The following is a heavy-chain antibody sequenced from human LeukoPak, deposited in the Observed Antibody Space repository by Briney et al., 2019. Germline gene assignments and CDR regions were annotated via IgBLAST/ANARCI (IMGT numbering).Heavy chain of an antibody. V-gene: IGHV1-2*04. Sequence: ASVKVSCKASGYTFTGYYMHWVRQAPGQGLEWMGWINPNSGGTNYAQKFQGWVTMTRDTSISTAYMELSRLRSDDTAVYYCARAFYDSSGYPIDYWGQGTLVAVSS. D-gene: IGHD3-22*01. CDR1: GYTFTGYY. CDR3: ARAFYDSSGYPIDY. J-gene: IGHJ4*02. CDR2: INPNSGGT.